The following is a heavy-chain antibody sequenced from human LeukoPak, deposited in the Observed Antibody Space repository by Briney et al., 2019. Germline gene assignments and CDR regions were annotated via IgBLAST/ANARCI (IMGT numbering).Heavy chain of an antibody. V-gene: IGHV6-1*01. CDR2: TFDRYKRYS. CDR1: GDSVSSNSAA. D-gene: IGHD2-15*01. J-gene: IGHJ4*02. CDR3: ARDGADRSSAWWYHFDS. Sequence: SQTLSLTCAISGDSVSSNSAAWNWIRQSPSRGLEWLGRTFDRYKRYSDYAVSVRSRITINPDTSKNQFSLQLNSVTPEDTALYFCARDGADRSSAWWYHFDSWGQGTLVTVSS.